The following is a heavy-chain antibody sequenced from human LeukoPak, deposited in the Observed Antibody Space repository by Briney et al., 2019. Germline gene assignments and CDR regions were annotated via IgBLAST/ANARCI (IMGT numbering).Heavy chain of an antibody. Sequence: ASLKVSCKASGYSFTRYSISWVRQAPGQGLEWMGWISTYNGDTNSVQNLQGRLTLTTDTSTSTAYMELRSLTSDDTALYYCARDIALAEYFDYWGQGTLVTVSS. CDR1: GYSFTRYS. J-gene: IGHJ4*02. CDR3: ARDIALAEYFDY. D-gene: IGHD6-19*01. V-gene: IGHV1-18*01. CDR2: ISTYNGDT.